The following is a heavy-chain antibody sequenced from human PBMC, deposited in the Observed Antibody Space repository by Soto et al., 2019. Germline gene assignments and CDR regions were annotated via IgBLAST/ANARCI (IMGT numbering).Heavy chain of an antibody. D-gene: IGHD6-13*01. CDR3: ARDGYSSSWRRGDFVY. CDR1: GDTFTSYC. CDR2: ISAYNGNT. V-gene: IGHV1-18*01. J-gene: IGHJ4*02. Sequence: ASVKVSCKASGDTFTSYCISWVRQAPGQGLEWMGWISAYNGNTNYAQKLQGRVTMTTDTSTSTAYMELRSLRSDDTAVYYCARDGYSSSWRRGDFVYWGQGTLVTVSS.